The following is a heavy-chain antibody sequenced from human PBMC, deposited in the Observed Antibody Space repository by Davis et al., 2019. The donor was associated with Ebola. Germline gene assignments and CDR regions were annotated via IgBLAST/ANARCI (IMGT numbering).Heavy chain of an antibody. CDR3: ARLLGDFWSGYYDY. CDR2: IIPILGIA. Sequence: SSVKVSCKASGGTFSSDAISWLRQAPGAGREWMGSIIPILGIANYAQKFQGRVTITADKYTSTAYMELSSLRSKETDVYYCARLLGDFWSGYYDYWGQGTLVTVSS. V-gene: IGHV1-69*04. CDR1: GGTFSSDA. D-gene: IGHD3-3*01. J-gene: IGHJ4*02.